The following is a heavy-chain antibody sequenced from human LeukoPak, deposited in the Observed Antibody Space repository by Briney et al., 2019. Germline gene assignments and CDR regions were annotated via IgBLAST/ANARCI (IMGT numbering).Heavy chain of an antibody. J-gene: IGHJ4*02. V-gene: IGHV3-23*01. CDR1: GFTFSSYA. CDR3: ASHYASGSSSGY. D-gene: IGHD3-10*01. Sequence: GGSLRLSCAASGFTFSSYAMSWVRQAPGKGLEWVSAISGSGGSTYYADSVKGRFTISRDNAKNTLFLQMNTLRAEDTAVYYCASHYASGSSSGYWGQGTLVTVSS. CDR2: ISGSGGST.